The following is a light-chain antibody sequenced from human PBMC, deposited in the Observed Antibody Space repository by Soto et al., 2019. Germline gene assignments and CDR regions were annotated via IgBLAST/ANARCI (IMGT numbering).Light chain of an antibody. CDR2: GAS. Sequence: EIVLTQSPGTLSLYPGERATLSCRASQRISNSYLAWYQQKPGQAPRLLIYGASSRATGIPERFSGSGSVTDFTLTISILEPEYFAVYYCQEYGTSRTFGQGTKVDIK. CDR3: QEYGTSRT. CDR1: QRISNSY. V-gene: IGKV3-20*01. J-gene: IGKJ1*01.